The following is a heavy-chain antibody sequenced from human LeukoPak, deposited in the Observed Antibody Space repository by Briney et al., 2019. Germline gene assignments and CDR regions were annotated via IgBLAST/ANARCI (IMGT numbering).Heavy chain of an antibody. V-gene: IGHV3-74*01. CDR1: GFTFSNYW. D-gene: IGHD6-19*01. CDR2: INSDGGDT. J-gene: IGHJ4*02. CDR3: ATIAVTTALDY. Sequence: PGGSLRLSCAASGFTFSNYWMHWVRQAPGKGLVWVSRINSDGGDTDYADSVKGRFTISRDNAKNTLFLEMNSLRAEDTAVCYCATIAVTTALDYWGQGVLVAVSS.